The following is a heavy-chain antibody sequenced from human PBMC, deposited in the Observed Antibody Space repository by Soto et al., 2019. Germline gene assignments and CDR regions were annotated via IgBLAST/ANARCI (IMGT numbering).Heavy chain of an antibody. CDR3: ARGGRRLGIFDY. CDR2: INHSGST. Sequence: SETLSLTCAVYGGSFSGYYWSWIRQPPGKGLEWIGEINHSGSTNYNPSLKSRVTISVDTSKNQFSLKLSSVTAADTAVYYCARGGRRLGIFDYWGQGTLVTVSS. D-gene: IGHD7-27*01. V-gene: IGHV4-34*01. CDR1: GGSFSGYY. J-gene: IGHJ4*02.